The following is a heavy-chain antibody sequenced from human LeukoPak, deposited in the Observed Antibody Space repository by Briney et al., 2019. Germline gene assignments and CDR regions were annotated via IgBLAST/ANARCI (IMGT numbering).Heavy chain of an antibody. CDR2: IKQDGSEK. V-gene: IGHV3-7*04. CDR3: ARGDFYYYYYMDF. J-gene: IGHJ6*03. CDR1: GFTFSSYW. Sequence: GGSLRLSCAASGFTFSSYWMSWVRQAPGKGLEWVANIKQDGSEKYYVDSVKGRFTISRDNAKNTLYLQMNSLRAEDTAVYYCARGDFYYYYYMDFWGKGTTVTVSS.